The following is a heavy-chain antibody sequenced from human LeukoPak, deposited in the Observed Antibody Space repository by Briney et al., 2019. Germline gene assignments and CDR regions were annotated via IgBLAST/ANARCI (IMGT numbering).Heavy chain of an antibody. CDR2: ISGSGSTT. Sequence: GGSLRLSCAASGFTFSSYAMSWVRQAPGKGLEWVSAISGSGSTTYYADSVKGRFTISRDNSKNTLYLQMNSLRAEDTAVYFCRGGDKLPLDWGEGTRVTVPS. D-gene: IGHD2-21*02. J-gene: IGHJ4*02. V-gene: IGHV3-23*01. CDR3: RGGDKLPLD. CDR1: GFTFSSYA.